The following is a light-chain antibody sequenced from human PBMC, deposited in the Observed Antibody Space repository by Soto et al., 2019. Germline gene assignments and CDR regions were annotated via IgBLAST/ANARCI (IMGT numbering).Light chain of an antibody. Sequence: SVVTQPASLSGSPGQSIAISCTGTSSDVGAYNYVSWYQHHPGKAPKLMIYDVSNRPSGVSNRFSGSKSGNTASLTISGLQAEDEADYYCSSYTSSSTREVFGTGTKVTVL. CDR2: DVS. CDR3: SSYTSSSTREV. J-gene: IGLJ1*01. CDR1: SSDVGAYNY. V-gene: IGLV2-14*03.